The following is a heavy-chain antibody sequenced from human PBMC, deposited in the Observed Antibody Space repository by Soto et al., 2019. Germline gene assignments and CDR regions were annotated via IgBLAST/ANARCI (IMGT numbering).Heavy chain of an antibody. D-gene: IGHD6-13*01. Sequence: GGSLRLSCAASGFTFSSNWMHWVRQVPGKGLVWVSRINSDGSRTSYADSVRGRFTISRDNAKNTLYLQMSSLRAEDTAVYYCAGPYSSSWWLLDYWGQGTLVTVSS. V-gene: IGHV3-74*01. CDR3: AGPYSSSWWLLDY. J-gene: IGHJ4*02. CDR1: GFTFSSNW. CDR2: INSDGSRT.